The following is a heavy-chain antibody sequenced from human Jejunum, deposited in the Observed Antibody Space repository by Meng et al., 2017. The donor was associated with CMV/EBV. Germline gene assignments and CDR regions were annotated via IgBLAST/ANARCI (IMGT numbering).Heavy chain of an antibody. D-gene: IGHD3-10*01. J-gene: IGHJ5*02. V-gene: IGHV4-39*07. CDR3: ARVTVISQRFDL. Sequence: TVSGGSSSSSDYDWGWIRQPQGKGIEWIGSIYYRGSTYYNPSLESRVTISVDTSKNQFSLKLRSVTAADTAVYFCARVTVISQRFDLWGQGTLVTVSS. CDR2: IYYRGST. CDR1: GGSSSSSDYD.